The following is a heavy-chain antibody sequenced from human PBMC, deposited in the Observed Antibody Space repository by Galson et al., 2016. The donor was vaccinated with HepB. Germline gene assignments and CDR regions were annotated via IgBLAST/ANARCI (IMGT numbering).Heavy chain of an antibody. CDR2: TYPGDSDT. Sequence: QSGAEVKKPGESLTISCKASGYSFTAYWIGWVRQMPGRGLEWMGITYPGDSDTRYSPSFQGQVTISADRSISTAYLRWGSLKASDSAMYYCARPDAPAWNRSRGGPFDIWGQGTMVIVSS. CDR1: GYSFTAYW. V-gene: IGHV5-51*01. CDR3: ARPDAPAWNRSRGGPFDI. D-gene: IGHD3-16*01. J-gene: IGHJ3*02.